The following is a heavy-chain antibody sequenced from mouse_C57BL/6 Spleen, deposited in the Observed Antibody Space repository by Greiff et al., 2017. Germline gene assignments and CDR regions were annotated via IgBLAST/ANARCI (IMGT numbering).Heavy chain of an antibody. CDR2: ISSGGDYI. D-gene: IGHD2-4*01. J-gene: IGHJ3*01. CDR3: TRVSYDYDGAWFAY. V-gene: IGHV5-9-1*02. Sequence: EVMLVESGEGLVKPGGSLKLSCAASGFTFSSYAMSWVRQTPEKRLEWVAYISSGGDYIYYADTVKGRFTISRDNARNTLYLQMSSLKSEDTAMXYCTRVSYDYDGAWFAYWGQGTLVTVSA. CDR1: GFTFSSYA.